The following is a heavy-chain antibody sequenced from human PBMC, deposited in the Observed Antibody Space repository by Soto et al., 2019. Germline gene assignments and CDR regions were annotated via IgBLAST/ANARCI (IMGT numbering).Heavy chain of an antibody. CDR1: GYSFNRFV. Sequence: QVQLVQSGAEVKKPGASVKVSCTASGYSFNRFVIHLMRQAPGQRFEWMGWVNTGSGKTEYSQNFQGRVTISSYSPASTVYMESSSLSPEDTAVCSCARTFAYCAADCDSPHHRLHYWGQGTLVAVSS. V-gene: IGHV1-3*04. J-gene: IGHJ4*02. D-gene: IGHD2-21*01. CDR3: ARTFAYCAADCDSPHHRLHY. CDR2: VNTGSGKT.